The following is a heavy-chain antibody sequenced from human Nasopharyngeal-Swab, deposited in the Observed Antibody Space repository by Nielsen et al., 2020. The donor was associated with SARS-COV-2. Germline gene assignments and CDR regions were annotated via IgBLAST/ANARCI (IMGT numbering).Heavy chain of an antibody. CDR3: ARGHRSISMIVVVIATAHFYFDS. CDR2: INHSGTT. CDR1: GGSFSGYY. Sequence: SETLFLTCAVYGGSFSGYYWSWIRQPPGKGLEWIGEINHSGTTSYNPSLKSRVTISSDTSKNQFSLKLSSVTAADTAVYYCARGHRSISMIVVVIATAHFYFDSWGRGTLVTVTS. D-gene: IGHD3-22*01. J-gene: IGHJ4*02. V-gene: IGHV4-34*01.